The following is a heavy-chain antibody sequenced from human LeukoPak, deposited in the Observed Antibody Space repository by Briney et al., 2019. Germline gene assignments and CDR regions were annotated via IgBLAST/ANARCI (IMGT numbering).Heavy chain of an antibody. V-gene: IGHV3-7*01. J-gene: IGHJ3*02. Sequence: GGSLRLSCAASGFTFSSYWMSWVRQAPGKGLEWVANIKQDGREKYYVDSVKGRFTIFRDNAKNSLYLQMNSLRAEDTAVYYCASEPYGDYAFDIWGQGTMVTVSS. CDR2: IKQDGREK. CDR3: ASEPYGDYAFDI. CDR1: GFTFSSYW. D-gene: IGHD4-17*01.